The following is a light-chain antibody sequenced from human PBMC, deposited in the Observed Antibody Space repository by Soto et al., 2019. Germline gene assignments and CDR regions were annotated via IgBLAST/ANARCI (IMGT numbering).Light chain of an antibody. Sequence: QSVLTQPASVSGSPGQSITISCTGTSSDVGGYNYVSWYQQHPGKAPTLMIYDVSNRPSGVSNRFSGSKSGNTATLTIAGLQVEDDADYYCSSYTSSSTLVVFGGGTKLTVL. J-gene: IGLJ2*01. V-gene: IGLV2-14*01. CDR1: SSDVGGYNY. CDR2: DVS. CDR3: SSYTSSSTLVV.